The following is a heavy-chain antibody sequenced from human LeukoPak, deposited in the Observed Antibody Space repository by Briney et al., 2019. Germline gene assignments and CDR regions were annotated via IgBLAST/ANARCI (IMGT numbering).Heavy chain of an antibody. D-gene: IGHD6-6*01. Sequence: PGGSLRLSCAASGFTFSNYNMNWVRQAPGKGLEWVSSISSSSSYIYYADSMTGRFTISRDNANNSLFLQMNSLRAEDTAVYYCARDGLDETYRSSLEVYYYYMDVWGKGTTVTVPS. CDR3: ARDGLDETYRSSLEVYYYYMDV. J-gene: IGHJ6*03. CDR1: GFTFSNYN. CDR2: ISSSSSYI. V-gene: IGHV3-21*01.